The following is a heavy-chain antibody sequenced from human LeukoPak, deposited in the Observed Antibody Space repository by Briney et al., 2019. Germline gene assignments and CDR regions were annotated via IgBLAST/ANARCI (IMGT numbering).Heavy chain of an antibody. J-gene: IGHJ4*02. Sequence: ASVKVSCKASGYTFTGYYMHWVRQAPGQGLEWMGWINPNSGGTNYAQKFQGRVTMTRDTSISTAYMELSRLRSDGTAVYYCARDGLASAGTLSGDYWGQGTLVTVSS. D-gene: IGHD6-13*01. CDR3: ARDGLASAGTLSGDY. CDR1: GYTFTGYY. V-gene: IGHV1-2*02. CDR2: INPNSGGT.